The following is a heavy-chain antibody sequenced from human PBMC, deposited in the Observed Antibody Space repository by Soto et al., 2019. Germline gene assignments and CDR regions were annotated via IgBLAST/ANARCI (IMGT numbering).Heavy chain of an antibody. J-gene: IGHJ5*02. D-gene: IGHD6-6*01. CDR3: AREVVETSSLWLDP. V-gene: IGHV1-8*01. Sequence: ASVKVSCKASGYTFTNNDINWVRQAPGQGLEWIGWMNTNTNTTDFAEVFEGRVSLTWDTSISTAYMQLNSLKIDDTAVYYCAREVVETSSLWLDPWGQGTLVTVSS. CDR2: MNTNTNTT. CDR1: GYTFTNND.